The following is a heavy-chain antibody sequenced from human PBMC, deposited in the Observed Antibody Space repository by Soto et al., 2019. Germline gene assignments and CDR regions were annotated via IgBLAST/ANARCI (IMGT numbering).Heavy chain of an antibody. CDR1: GGSISSSSYY. V-gene: IGHV4-39*01. CDR2: IYYSGST. CDR3: ARPVGSKRSPYYYMDV. Sequence: QLQLQESGPGLVKPSETLSLTCTVSGGSISSSSYYWGWIRQPPGKGLEWIGSIYYSGSTYYNPSLKSRVTISIDTSRNRFSLKLSSVTAADTAVYYWARPVGSKRSPYYYMDVWGKGTTVTVSS. D-gene: IGHD6-13*01. J-gene: IGHJ6*03.